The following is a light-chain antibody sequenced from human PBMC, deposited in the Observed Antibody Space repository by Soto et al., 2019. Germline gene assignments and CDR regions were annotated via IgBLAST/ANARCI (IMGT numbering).Light chain of an antibody. CDR2: EVS. V-gene: IGLV2-14*01. CDR1: SSDVGGYNY. Sequence: QSALTQPASMSGSLGQSITISCTGTSSDVGGYNYVSWYQQHPDKAPKLMIYEVSNRASGVSTRFSGSKSGNTASLTISGLQAEDEADYYCSSYTTTSPLGVFGGGTK. J-gene: IGLJ2*01. CDR3: SSYTTTSPLGV.